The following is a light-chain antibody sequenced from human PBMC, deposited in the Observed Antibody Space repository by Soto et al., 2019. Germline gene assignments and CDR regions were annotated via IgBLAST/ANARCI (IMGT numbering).Light chain of an antibody. CDR2: AAS. CDR3: QQSYTTWT. J-gene: IGKJ1*01. Sequence: DIQMTQSPSSLSASVGDRVTINCRASQTISTFLNWYQQKPGKGPKLLIYAASTLQSGVPSRFSGSGSGTDFTLTISSLQPEDFATYYCQQSYTTWTFGQGTKVDIK. CDR1: QTISTF. V-gene: IGKV1-39*01.